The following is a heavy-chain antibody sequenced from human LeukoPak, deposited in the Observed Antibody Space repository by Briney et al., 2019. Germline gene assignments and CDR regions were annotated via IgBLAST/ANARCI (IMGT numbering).Heavy chain of an antibody. Sequence: PGGSLRLSCAASGFTFSSYAMSWVRQAPGKGLAWVAVISYDGSNKYYADSVKGRFTISRDNSKNTLYLQMNSLRAEDTAVYYCARGRYYLDSWGQGTLVTVSS. V-gene: IGHV3-30*04. CDR1: GFTFSSYA. D-gene: IGHD4-17*01. J-gene: IGHJ4*02. CDR2: ISYDGSNK. CDR3: ARGRYYLDS.